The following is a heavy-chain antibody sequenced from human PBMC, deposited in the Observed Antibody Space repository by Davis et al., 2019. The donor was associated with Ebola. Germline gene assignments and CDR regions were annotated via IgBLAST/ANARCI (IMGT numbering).Heavy chain of an antibody. V-gene: IGHV1-18*01. D-gene: IGHD1-26*01. Sequence: ASVTVSCKASSYTFTSYGISWVRQAPGQGLEWMGWISAHNGNTNYAQKLQGRVTMTTDTSRSTAYMELRSLRSDDTAVYYCAREAGATTRIYDSWGQGTLVTVSS. J-gene: IGHJ5*01. CDR2: ISAHNGNT. CDR3: AREAGATTRIYDS. CDR1: SYTFTSYG.